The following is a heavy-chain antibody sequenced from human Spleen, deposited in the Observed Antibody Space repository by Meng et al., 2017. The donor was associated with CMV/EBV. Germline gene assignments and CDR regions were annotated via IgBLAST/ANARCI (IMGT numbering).Heavy chain of an antibody. V-gene: IGHV3-9*01. CDR2: ITWNSGAI. J-gene: IGHJ6*02. D-gene: IGHD6-13*01. CDR3: AKDGGSGIAARGLYYYGMDV. Sequence: GGSLRLSCAASGFIFDDYAMHWVRQAPGKGLEWVSGITWNSGAIGYADSVKGRFTISRDNAKNSLYLQMNSLRVEDTALYYCAKDGGSGIAARGLYYYGMDVWGQGTTVTVSS. CDR1: GFIFDDYA.